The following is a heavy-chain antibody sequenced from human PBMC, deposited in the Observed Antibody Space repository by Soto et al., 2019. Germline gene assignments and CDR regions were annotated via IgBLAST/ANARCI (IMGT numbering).Heavy chain of an antibody. J-gene: IGHJ4*02. V-gene: IGHV3-73*02. CDR2: IRSKANSDAT. D-gene: IGHD3-9*01. Sequence: EVQLVESGGGLVQPGGSLKLSCAASGFTFSGSAMHWVRQAPGKGLEWVGRIRSKANSDATVYAASVKGRFTISRDDSKNTAYLQMNSLKTEDTAVYYGTTPSINYDILTDYFNYWGQGSLVTVSS. CDR1: GFTFSGSA. CDR3: TTPSINYDILTDYFNY.